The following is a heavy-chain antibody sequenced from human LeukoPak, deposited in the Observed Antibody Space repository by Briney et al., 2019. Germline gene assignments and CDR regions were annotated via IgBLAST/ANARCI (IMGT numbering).Heavy chain of an antibody. CDR2: INSRSTHT. CDR3: ARGGGSYSY. D-gene: IGHD1-26*01. Sequence: PGGSLRLSCAGSGFTFSRDAMNWVRQAPGKGLEWVSSINSRSTHTAYADSVKGRFTISRDNGNNSVFLQMNSLRVDDTAIYFCARGGGSYSYWGQGVRVTVSS. J-gene: IGHJ4*02. CDR1: GFTFSRDA. V-gene: IGHV3-21*01.